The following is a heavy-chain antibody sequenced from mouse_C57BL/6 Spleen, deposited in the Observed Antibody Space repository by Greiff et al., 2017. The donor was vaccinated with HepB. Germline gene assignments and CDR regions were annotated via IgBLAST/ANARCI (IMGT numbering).Heavy chain of an antibody. CDR1: GYSITSGYY. CDR2: ISYDGSN. CDR3: ARGDWALYYFDY. Sequence: VQLKESGPGLVKPSQSLSLTCSVTGYSITSGYYWNWIRQFPGNKLEWMGYISYDGSNNYNPSLKNRISITRDTSKNQFFLKLNSVTTEDTATYYCARGDWALYYFDYWGQGTTLTVSS. D-gene: IGHD4-1*01. V-gene: IGHV3-6*01. J-gene: IGHJ2*01.